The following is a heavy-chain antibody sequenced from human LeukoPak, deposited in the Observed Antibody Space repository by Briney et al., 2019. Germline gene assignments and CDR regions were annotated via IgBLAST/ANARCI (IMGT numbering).Heavy chain of an antibody. CDR2: IYYSGST. CDR1: GGSISSSGYY. Sequence: SETLSLTCTVSGGSISSSGYYWGWIRQPPGKGLQWIGNIYYSGSTSYNPSLKSRVTISVDTSKNQFSLKLSSVTAADTAVYYCARRKGGSSSLDYWGQGTLVTVSS. V-gene: IGHV4-39*01. D-gene: IGHD6-13*01. J-gene: IGHJ4*02. CDR3: ARRKGGSSSLDY.